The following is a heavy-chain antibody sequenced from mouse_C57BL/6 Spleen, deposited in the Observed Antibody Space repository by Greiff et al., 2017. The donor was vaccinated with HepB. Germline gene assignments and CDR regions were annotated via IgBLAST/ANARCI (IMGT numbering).Heavy chain of an antibody. CDR3: ARSRYYGSSYDPNWYFDV. J-gene: IGHJ1*03. CDR2: INPSNGGT. V-gene: IGHV1-53*01. CDR1: GYTFTSYW. D-gene: IGHD1-1*01. Sequence: QVQLQQSGTELVKPGASVKLSCKASGYTFTSYWMHWVKQRPGQGLEWIGNINPSNGGTNYNEKFKSKATLTVDKSSSTAYMQLSSLTSEDSAVYYCARSRYYGSSYDPNWYFDVWGTGTTVTVSS.